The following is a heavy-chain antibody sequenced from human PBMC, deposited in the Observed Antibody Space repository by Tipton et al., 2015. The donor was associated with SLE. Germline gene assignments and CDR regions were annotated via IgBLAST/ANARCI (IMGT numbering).Heavy chain of an antibody. V-gene: IGHV3-30*04. CDR1: GFTFFTYV. CDR3: ARGVGYSYGDGYFDY. D-gene: IGHD5-18*01. Sequence: SLRLSCAASGFTFFTYVLHWVRQAPGKGLEWLASISYDGNTKKYADSLQGRFTLSRDNSKNTLYLQMNSRRAEDTAVYYCARGVGYSYGDGYFDYWGQGTLLTVSS. J-gene: IGHJ4*02. CDR2: ISYDGNTK.